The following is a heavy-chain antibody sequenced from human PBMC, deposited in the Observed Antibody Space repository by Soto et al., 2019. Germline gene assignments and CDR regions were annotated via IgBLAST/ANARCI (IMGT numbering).Heavy chain of an antibody. Sequence: QWQVQESGPGLVKPSETLSLTCTVSGGSITFNFWSWIRQPPGKGLEWIGYVFHTGNTDYNPSLKSRVTISVVTSKNRLSLKLDSVTAADTAVHYCARGSGWLDYWGQGTLVTVSS. J-gene: IGHJ4*02. V-gene: IGHV4-59*08. D-gene: IGHD6-19*01. CDR1: GGSITFNF. CDR2: VFHTGNT. CDR3: ARGSGWLDY.